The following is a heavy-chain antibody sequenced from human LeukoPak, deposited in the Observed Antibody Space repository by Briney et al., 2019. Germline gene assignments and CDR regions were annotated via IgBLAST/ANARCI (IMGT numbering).Heavy chain of an antibody. CDR3: ARDRRGSGWPDPDAFDI. Sequence: PGGSLRLSCAASGFTFSSYSMNWVRQAPGKGLEWVSSISSSSSYIYYADSVKGRFTISRDNAKNSLYLQMNSLRAEDTAVYYCARDRRGSGWPDPDAFDIWGQGTMVTVSS. CDR1: GFTFSSYS. V-gene: IGHV3-21*01. D-gene: IGHD6-19*01. J-gene: IGHJ3*02. CDR2: ISSSSSYI.